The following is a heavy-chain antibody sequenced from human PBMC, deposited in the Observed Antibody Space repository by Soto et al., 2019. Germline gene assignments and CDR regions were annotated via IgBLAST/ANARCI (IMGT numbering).Heavy chain of an antibody. D-gene: IGHD3-10*01. CDR3: VSGSFSDYFYYMDV. J-gene: IGHJ6*02. Sequence: GGSLKISCSAPGYSFTHDWIAWVGQMPGKGLEWMAIIYPGDSDTRYSPYFQGQVSISADKSINTAYLQWSSLKASDTAMYYCVSGSFSDYFYYMDVWGQGTTVTVSS. CDR1: GYSFTHDW. CDR2: IYPGDSDT. V-gene: IGHV5-51*01.